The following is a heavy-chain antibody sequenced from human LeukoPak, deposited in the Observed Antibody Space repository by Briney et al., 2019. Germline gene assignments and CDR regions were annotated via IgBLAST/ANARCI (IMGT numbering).Heavy chain of an antibody. CDR3: AKGSDSSGYYFSPLLDY. J-gene: IGHJ4*02. D-gene: IGHD3-22*01. CDR1: GFTFSSYG. Sequence: GGSLRLSCAASGFTFSSYGMYWVRQAPGKGLEWVAVISFDGSNKYYAGSVKGRFTISRDNSQSTLHLQMNSLRAEDTAVYYCAKGSDSSGYYFSPLLDYWGQGTLVTVSS. CDR2: ISFDGSNK. V-gene: IGHV3-30*18.